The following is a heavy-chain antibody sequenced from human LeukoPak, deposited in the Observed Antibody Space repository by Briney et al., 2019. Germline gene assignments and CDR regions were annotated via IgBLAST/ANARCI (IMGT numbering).Heavy chain of an antibody. CDR1: GFTFDDYA. D-gene: IGHD1-1*01. CDR3: ARGGGNFDY. Sequence: GRSLRLSCAASGFTFDDYAMHWVRQAPGKGLEWVSGISWNSGSIGYVDSVKGRFTISRDNAKNSLYLQMSSLRAEDTAVYYCARGGGNFDYWGQGTLVTVSS. CDR2: ISWNSGSI. V-gene: IGHV3-9*01. J-gene: IGHJ4*02.